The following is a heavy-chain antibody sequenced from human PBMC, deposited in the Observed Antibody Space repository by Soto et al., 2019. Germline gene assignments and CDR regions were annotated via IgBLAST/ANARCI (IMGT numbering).Heavy chain of an antibody. J-gene: IGHJ5*02. CDR1: GGSISSYY. D-gene: IGHD1-7*01. Sequence: SETLSLTCTVSGGSISSYYRSWIRQPPGKGLEWIGYIYYSGSTNYNPSLKSRVTISVDTSKNQFSLKLNSVTAADTAVYYCARDRRPYGGNENYFDPWGQGTLVTVSS. CDR3: ARDRRPYGGNENYFDP. CDR2: IYYSGST. V-gene: IGHV4-59*01.